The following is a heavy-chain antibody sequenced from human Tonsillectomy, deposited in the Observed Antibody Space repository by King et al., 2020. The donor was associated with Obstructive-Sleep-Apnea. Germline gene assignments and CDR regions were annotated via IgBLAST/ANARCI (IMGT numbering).Heavy chain of an antibody. V-gene: IGHV3-7*01. CDR1: GFTFSSYW. CDR3: ARVATTVTTALGY. J-gene: IGHJ4*02. CDR2: IKQDGSEK. D-gene: IGHD4-17*01. Sequence: VQLVESGGGLVQPGGSLILSCAASGFTFSSYWMSWVRQAPGKGLEWVANIKQDGSEKYYVDSVKGRFTISRDNAKNSLYLQMNSLRAEDTAVYYCARVATTVTTALGYWGQGTLVTVSS.